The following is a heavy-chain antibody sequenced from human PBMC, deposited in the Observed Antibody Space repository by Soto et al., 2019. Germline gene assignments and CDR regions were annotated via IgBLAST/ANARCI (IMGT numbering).Heavy chain of an antibody. CDR2: ISSSSSYI. V-gene: IGHV3-21*01. J-gene: IGHJ3*02. CDR3: ARAHGYSSGWYYQDGVLDGAFDI. D-gene: IGHD6-19*01. CDR1: GFTFSSYS. Sequence: GGSLRLSCAASGFTFSSYSMNWVRQAPGKGLEWVSSISSSSSYIYYADSVKGRFTISRDNAKNSLYLQMNSLRAEDTAVYYCARAHGYSSGWYYQDGVLDGAFDIWGQGTMVTVSS.